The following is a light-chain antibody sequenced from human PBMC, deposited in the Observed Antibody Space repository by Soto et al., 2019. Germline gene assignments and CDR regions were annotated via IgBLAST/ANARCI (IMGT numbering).Light chain of an antibody. J-gene: IGKJ5*01. CDR1: QSVSSY. CDR3: QQRSNWPPST. CDR2: DAS. V-gene: IGKV3-11*01. Sequence: EIVLTQSPATLSLSPGERATLSCRASQSVSSYLAWYQQKPGQAPRLLIYDASTRATGIPARFIGSGSGTDFTLTISSLEPEDFAVYYCQQRSNWPPSTFGQGTRLEIK.